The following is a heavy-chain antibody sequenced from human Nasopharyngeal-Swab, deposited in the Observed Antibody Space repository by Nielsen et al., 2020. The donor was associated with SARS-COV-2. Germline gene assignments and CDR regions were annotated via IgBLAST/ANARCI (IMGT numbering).Heavy chain of an antibody. Sequence: GESLKISCAASGFTFSSYAMSWVRQAPGKGLEWVSAISGSGGSTYYADSVKGRFTISRDNSKNTLYLQMNSLGAEDTAVYYCARGPAALWFGNYYFDYWGQGTLVTVSS. CDR2: ISGSGGST. J-gene: IGHJ4*02. V-gene: IGHV3-23*01. CDR3: ARGPAALWFGNYYFDY. D-gene: IGHD3-10*01. CDR1: GFTFSSYA.